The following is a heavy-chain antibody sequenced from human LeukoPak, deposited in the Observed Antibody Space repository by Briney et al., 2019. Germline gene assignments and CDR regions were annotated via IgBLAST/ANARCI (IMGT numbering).Heavy chain of an antibody. CDR1: GASISSDY. CDR2: VYHSGST. J-gene: IGHJ5*02. CDR3: ARRVPHSDFFDA. Sequence: SETLSLTCTVSGASISSDYWNWIRQPPGKGLEWIGHVYHSGSTNYNPSLKSRVTISVDTSKNQFSLKLSSVTAADTAVYYCARRVPHSDFFDAWGRGTLVTVSS. D-gene: IGHD2-15*01. V-gene: IGHV4-59*01.